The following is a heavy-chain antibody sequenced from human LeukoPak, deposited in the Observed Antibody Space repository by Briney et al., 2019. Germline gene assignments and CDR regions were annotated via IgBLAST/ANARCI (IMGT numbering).Heavy chain of an antibody. D-gene: IGHD6-6*01. CDR1: GYSFTNYW. CDR3: ARRYYSSSYYLDY. CDR2: IYPGDSGT. V-gene: IGHV5-51*01. J-gene: IGHJ4*02. Sequence: GESLKISCKGSGYSFTNYWIGWVRQMPGKGLAWMGMIYPGDSGTRYSPSFQGQVTVSADNSISTAYLQWSSLKASDTAIYYCARRYYSSSYYLDYWGQGTLVTASS.